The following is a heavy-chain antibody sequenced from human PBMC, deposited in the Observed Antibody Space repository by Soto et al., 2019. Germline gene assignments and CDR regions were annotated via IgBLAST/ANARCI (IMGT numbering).Heavy chain of an antibody. CDR3: ARDPGGHYCTSTSCLYFFDH. Sequence: EVQLLESGGALVQPGGSLRLSCAASGFTFSNHAMNWVRQAPGKGLEWVSTISDSGSTDYADSVKGRFTISRDNAKNTLSLQMNSPRAEDTAVSYCARDPGGHYCTSTSCLYFFDHWGQGTLVIVSS. D-gene: IGHD2-2*01. CDR1: GFTFSNHA. J-gene: IGHJ4*02. V-gene: IGHV3-23*01. CDR2: ISDSGST.